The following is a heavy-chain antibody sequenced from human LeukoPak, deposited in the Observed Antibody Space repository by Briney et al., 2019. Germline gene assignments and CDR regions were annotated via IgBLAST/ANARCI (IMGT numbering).Heavy chain of an antibody. J-gene: IGHJ4*02. V-gene: IGHV3-23*01. CDR2: ISGSGGTT. Sequence: PGGSLRLSCAASGFTFSAYAMSWVRQAPGKGLEWVSAISGSGGTTYYPDSVKGRFTISRDNSKNTLFVQMNSLRAEDTAVYYCAKEYSDYFDYWGQGTLVTVSS. CDR1: GFTFSAYA. CDR3: AKEYSDYFDY. D-gene: IGHD2-21*01.